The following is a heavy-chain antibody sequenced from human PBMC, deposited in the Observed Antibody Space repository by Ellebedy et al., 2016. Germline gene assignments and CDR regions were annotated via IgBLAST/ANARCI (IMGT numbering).Heavy chain of an antibody. D-gene: IGHD5-18*01. CDR1: GFTFSSYG. V-gene: IGHV3-30*03. CDR2: ISYDGSNK. CDR3: ARGEPHTFTAMGDYAFDI. J-gene: IGHJ3*02. Sequence: GGSLRLSCAASGFTFSSYGMHWVRQAPGKGLEWEAVISYDGSNKYYADSVKGRFTISRDNSKNTLYLQMNSLRAEDTAVYYCARGEPHTFTAMGDYAFDIWGQGTMVTVSS.